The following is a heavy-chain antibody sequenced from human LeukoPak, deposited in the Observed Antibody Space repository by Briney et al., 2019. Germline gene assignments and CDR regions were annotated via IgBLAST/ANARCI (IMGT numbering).Heavy chain of an antibody. CDR3: VKDFVGVEEF. CDR1: GFTLSSYW. CDR2: INEEGTTI. J-gene: IGHJ4*02. Sequence: GGSLRLSCAASGFTLSSYWMHWVRQAPGKGLVWVSRINEEGTTIDYADSVRGRFTISRDIAKNTLYLRMNSLRPEDTAVYHCVKDFVGVEEFWGQGTLVTVSS. D-gene: IGHD3-16*01. V-gene: IGHV3-74*01.